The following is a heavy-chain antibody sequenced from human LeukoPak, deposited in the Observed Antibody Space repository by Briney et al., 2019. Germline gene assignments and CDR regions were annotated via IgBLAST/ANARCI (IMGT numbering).Heavy chain of an antibody. CDR1: GFTFSSYN. Sequence: GGSLRLSCAASGFTFSSYNMNWVRQAPGKGLEWVSSISSSDYIYCADSVKGRFTISRDNAKNSLYLQMKSLRAEDTAVYYCARGKTSQNIVTRKTYNWFDPWGQGTLVTVSS. CDR3: ARGKTSQNIVTRKTYNWFDP. V-gene: IGHV3-21*01. D-gene: IGHD2/OR15-2a*01. CDR2: ISSSDYI. J-gene: IGHJ5*02.